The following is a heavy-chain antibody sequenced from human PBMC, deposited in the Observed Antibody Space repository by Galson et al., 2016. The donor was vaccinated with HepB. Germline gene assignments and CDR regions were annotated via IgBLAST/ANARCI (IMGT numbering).Heavy chain of an antibody. CDR2: ITSTGSYT. CDR1: GFTFSDNY. D-gene: IGHD3-22*01. V-gene: IGHV3-11*06. CDR3: ATGPPSYYDDSSGYYSG. Sequence: SLRLSCAASGFTFSDNYMSWIRQAPGKGLEWLSYITSTGSYTNYAGSVKGRFTVSRDNAKNSLYLQMNSLRAEDTAVYYCATGPPSYYDDSSGYYSGWGQGTLVTVSS. J-gene: IGHJ4*02.